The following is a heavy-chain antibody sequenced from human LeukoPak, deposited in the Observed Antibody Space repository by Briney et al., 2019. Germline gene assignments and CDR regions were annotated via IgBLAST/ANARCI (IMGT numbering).Heavy chain of an antibody. CDR2: INPNSGGT. CDR3: ARDLPSSSPPGGDP. Sequence: ASVKVSCKASGYTFTGYYMHWVRQAPGHGLEWMGWINPNSGGTNYAQKFQGRVTMTRDTSISTAYIELSRLRSDDTAVYYCARDLPSSSPPGGDPWGQGTLVTVSS. CDR1: GYTFTGYY. J-gene: IGHJ5*02. D-gene: IGHD6-6*01. V-gene: IGHV1-2*02.